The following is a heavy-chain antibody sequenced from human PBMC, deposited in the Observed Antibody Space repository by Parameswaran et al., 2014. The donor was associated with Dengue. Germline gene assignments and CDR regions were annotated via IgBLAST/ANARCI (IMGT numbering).Heavy chain of an antibody. V-gene: IGHV4-31*02. D-gene: IGHD3-10*01. CDR2: IYYSGST. J-gene: IGHJ5*02. Sequence: VRQAPGKGLEWIGYIYYSGSTYYNPSLKSRVTISVDTSKNQFSLKLSSVTAADTAVYYCARWFYGSGSYYKERGGWFDPWGQGTLVTVSS. CDR3: ARWFYGSGSYYKERGGWFDP.